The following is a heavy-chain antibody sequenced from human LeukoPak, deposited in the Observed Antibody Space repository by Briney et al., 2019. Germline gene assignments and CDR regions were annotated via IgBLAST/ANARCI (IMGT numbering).Heavy chain of an antibody. V-gene: IGHV1-46*01. J-gene: IGHJ4*02. CDR2: INPSGGST. CDR1: GYTFTSYY. D-gene: IGHD6-13*01. Sequence: GASVKVSCKASGYTFTSYYMHWVRQAPGQGLEWMGIINPSGGSTSYAQKFQGRVTMTRDTSISTAYMELSRLRSDDTAVYYCARARYSSSWYKLEYFDYWGQGTLVTVSS. CDR3: ARARYSSSWYKLEYFDY.